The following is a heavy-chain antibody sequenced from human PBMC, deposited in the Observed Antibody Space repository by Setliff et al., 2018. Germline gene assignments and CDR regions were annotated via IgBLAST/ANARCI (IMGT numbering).Heavy chain of an antibody. Sequence: GGSLRLSCAASGFSFIDTYMSWVRQAPGKGLEWVSKISGSGNTIYYIDSVKGRFTISRDNTKASLYLQMNSLRPEDTAVYYCARDPGGGHPSYYGMDVWGQGTTVTVSS. J-gene: IGHJ6*02. D-gene: IGHD2-15*01. V-gene: IGHV3-11*04. CDR3: ARDPGGGHPSYYGMDV. CDR2: ISGSGNTI. CDR1: GFSFIDTY.